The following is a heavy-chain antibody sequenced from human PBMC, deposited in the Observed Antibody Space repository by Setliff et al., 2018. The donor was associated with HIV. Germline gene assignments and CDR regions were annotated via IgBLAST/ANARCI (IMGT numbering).Heavy chain of an antibody. V-gene: IGHV4-39*02. Sequence: SETLSLTCTVSGGSISISNYYWGWIRQPPGRGLEWIGNIYHSGGTHYNPSLRSRVTISVDTSKNHFSLKLSSVTAADTAVFYCARVPFTTGFDYWGQGILVTVSS. CDR1: GGSISISNYY. D-gene: IGHD3-3*01. J-gene: IGHJ4*02. CDR2: IYHSGGT. CDR3: ARVPFTTGFDY.